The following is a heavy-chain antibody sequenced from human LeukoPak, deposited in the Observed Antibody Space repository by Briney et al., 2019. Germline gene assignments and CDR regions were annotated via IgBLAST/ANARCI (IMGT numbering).Heavy chain of an antibody. CDR3: ARRFRRVVTDAFDI. CDR1: GGSISSYY. Sequence: SETLSLTCTVSGGSISSYYWSWIRQPPGKGLEWIGYIYYSGSTNYNPSLKSRVTISVDKSKNQFSLKLSSVTAADTAVYYCARRFRRVVTDAFDIWGQGTMVTVSS. V-gene: IGHV4-59*12. D-gene: IGHD2-15*01. J-gene: IGHJ3*02. CDR2: IYYSGST.